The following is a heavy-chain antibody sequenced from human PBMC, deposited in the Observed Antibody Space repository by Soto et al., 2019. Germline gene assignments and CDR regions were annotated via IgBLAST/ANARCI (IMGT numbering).Heavy chain of an antibody. Sequence: PGESLKISCKGSGYSFTSYWISWVRQMPGKGLEWMGRIDPSDSYTNYSPSFQGHVTISADKSISTAYLQWSSLKASDTAMYYCARQSPIYSSYYYYGMEAWDQGTTVTVAS. CDR3: ARQSPIYSSYYYYGMEA. V-gene: IGHV5-10-1*01. J-gene: IGHJ6*02. CDR2: IDPSDSYT. D-gene: IGHD4-4*01. CDR1: GYSFTSYW.